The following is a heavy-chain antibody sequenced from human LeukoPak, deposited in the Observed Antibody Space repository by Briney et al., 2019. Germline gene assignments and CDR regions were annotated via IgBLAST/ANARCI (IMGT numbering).Heavy chain of an antibody. V-gene: IGHV3-74*01. Sequence: GGSLRLSCAASGFTFSNYWMHWVRQAPGKGLVWVSRIHSDGSSTTSADSVKGRFTFSRDNAENTLYLQMNSLRAEDTAVYFCARGNAHALDIWGQGTMVTVSS. D-gene: IGHD1-1*01. CDR1: GFTFSNYW. J-gene: IGHJ3*02. CDR3: ARGNAHALDI. CDR2: IHSDGSST.